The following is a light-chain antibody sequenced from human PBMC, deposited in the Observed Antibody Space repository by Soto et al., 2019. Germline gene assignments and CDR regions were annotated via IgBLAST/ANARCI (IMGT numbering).Light chain of an antibody. Sequence: DIVMTQSPDSLAVSLGERATINCKSSQNIIYSPNNRNCLAWYQHKPGQPPKLLIYWASARESGVPDRFSGSGSGTDFTLTISSLRAEDVAVYYCQQYYRIPYGFGQGTKLEIK. J-gene: IGKJ2*03. V-gene: IGKV4-1*01. CDR2: WAS. CDR3: QQYYRIPYG. CDR1: QNIIYSPNNRNC.